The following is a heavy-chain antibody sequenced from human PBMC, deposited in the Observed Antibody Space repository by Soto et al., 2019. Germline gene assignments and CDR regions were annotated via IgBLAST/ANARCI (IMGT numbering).Heavy chain of an antibody. CDR3: ARDPGELVGLYYYYYGMDV. Sequence: HPGGSLRLSSAASGFTVSSNYMSWVRQAPGKGLEWVSVIYSGGSTYYADSVKGRFTISRDNSKNTLYLQMNSLRAEDTAVYYCARDPGELVGLYYYYYGMDVWGQGTTVTVSS. CDR2: IYSGGST. D-gene: IGHD6-6*01. CDR1: GFTVSSNY. V-gene: IGHV3-53*01. J-gene: IGHJ6*02.